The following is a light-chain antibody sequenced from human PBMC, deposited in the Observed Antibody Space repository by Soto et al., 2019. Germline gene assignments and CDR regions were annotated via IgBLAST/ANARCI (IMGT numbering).Light chain of an antibody. Sequence: DIQMTQSPSSLSAFVGDTVTINCRATDSIDRYLNWYQQKPGQAPRVLITAASTLESGVPSRFSGSGSGTDVTLTINNIQPEDFATYYCQRTYNAPFTFGPGTKVSIK. J-gene: IGKJ3*01. CDR1: DSIDRY. CDR3: QRTYNAPFT. CDR2: AAS. V-gene: IGKV1-39*01.